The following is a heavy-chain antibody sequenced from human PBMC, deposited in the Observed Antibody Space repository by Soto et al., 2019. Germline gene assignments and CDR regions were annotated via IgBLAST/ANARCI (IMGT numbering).Heavy chain of an antibody. CDR3: AREGGDSSSSGWYYFDH. CDR2: IIPIFGTA. V-gene: IGHV1-69*01. Sequence: QVQLVQSGAEVKKPGSSVKVSCKASGGTFSSYAISWVRQAPGQGLEWMGGIIPIFGTANYAQKFQGRVTITADESTSTAYMELSSLRSEDTAVYYCAREGGDSSSSGWYYFDHWGQGTLVTVSS. D-gene: IGHD6-6*01. CDR1: GGTFSSYA. J-gene: IGHJ4*02.